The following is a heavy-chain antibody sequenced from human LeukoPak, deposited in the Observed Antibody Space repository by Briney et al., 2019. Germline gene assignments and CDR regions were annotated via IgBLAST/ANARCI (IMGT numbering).Heavy chain of an antibody. CDR1: GGSISSYY. V-gene: IGHV4-59*08. D-gene: IGHD7-27*01. J-gene: IGHJ4*02. Sequence: SETLSLTCTASGGSISSYYWSWIRQPPGKGLEWIGYIYYSGSTNYNPSLKSRVTISVDTSKNQFSLKLSSVTAADTAVYYCARHDIPNPYFDYWGQGTLVTVSS. CDR3: ARHDIPNPYFDY. CDR2: IYYSGST.